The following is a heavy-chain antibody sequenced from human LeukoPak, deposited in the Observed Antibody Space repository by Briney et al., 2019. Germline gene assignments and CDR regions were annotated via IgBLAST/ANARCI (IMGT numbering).Heavy chain of an antibody. CDR3: ARDLGGYPFFMDV. D-gene: IGHD2-15*01. J-gene: IGHJ6*03. V-gene: IGHV4-39*07. CDR2: LDESGRP. CDR1: GGSMRSGDHH. Sequence: SETLSLTCSVSGGSMRSGDHHWAWVRQPPGKGLEFIGSLDESGRPYYNRPLKSRVSISGDTSGKQFSLNLTSVTAADTAVYFCARDLGGYPFFMDVWGRGTTVIASS.